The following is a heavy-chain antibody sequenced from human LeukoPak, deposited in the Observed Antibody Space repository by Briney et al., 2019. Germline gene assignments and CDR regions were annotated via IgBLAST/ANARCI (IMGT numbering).Heavy chain of an antibody. CDR1: GGSFSGYY. CDR3: ARGRFIAGTTAGFRYFDL. Sequence: SETLSLTCAVYGGSFSGYYWSWIRQPPGKGLEWIGEINHSGSTNYNPSLKSRVTISVDTSKNQFSLKLSSVTAADTAVYYCARGRFIAGTTAGFRYFDLWGRGTLVTVSS. J-gene: IGHJ2*01. V-gene: IGHV4-34*01. D-gene: IGHD1-7*01. CDR2: INHSGST.